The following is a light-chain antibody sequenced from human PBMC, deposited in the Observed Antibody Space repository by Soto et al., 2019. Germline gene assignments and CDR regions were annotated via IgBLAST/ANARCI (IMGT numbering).Light chain of an antibody. V-gene: IGLV2-14*03. CDR2: EVS. J-gene: IGLJ1*01. CDR3: SSYTTSSTVV. CDR1: SSDVGGYNF. Sequence: QSLLTQPASVFVPPGQSITISCTGTSSDVGGYNFVSWYQQHPGKAPKLMIYEVSNRPSGVSNRFSGSKSGNTASLTISGLQPEDEADYYCSSYTTSSTVVFGTGTKVTVL.